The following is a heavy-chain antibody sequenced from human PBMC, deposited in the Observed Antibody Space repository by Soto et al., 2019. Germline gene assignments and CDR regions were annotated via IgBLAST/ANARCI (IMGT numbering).Heavy chain of an antibody. Sequence: SETLSLTCTVSGGSISSSSYYWGWIRQPPGKGLEWIGSIYYSGSTYYNPSLKSRVTISVDTSKNQFSLKLSSVTAADTAVYYCARPITMVRGVNNWFDPWGQGTLDTVSS. D-gene: IGHD3-10*01. CDR1: GGSISSSSYY. CDR2: IYYSGST. V-gene: IGHV4-39*01. CDR3: ARPITMVRGVNNWFDP. J-gene: IGHJ5*02.